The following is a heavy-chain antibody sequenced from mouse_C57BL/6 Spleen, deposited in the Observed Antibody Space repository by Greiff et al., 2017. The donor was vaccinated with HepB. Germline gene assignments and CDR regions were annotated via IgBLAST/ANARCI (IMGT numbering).Heavy chain of an antibody. Sequence: QVQLQQPGAELVKPGASVKLSCKASGYTFTSYWMQWVKQWHGQGLEWIGEIDPSDSYTNYNQKFKGKATLTVDTSSSTAYMQLSILTSEDSAVYYGARRELWLRFDYCCQGTTLTVSS. J-gene: IGHJ2*01. CDR1: GYTFTSYW. V-gene: IGHV1-50*01. D-gene: IGHD2-2*01. CDR3: ARRELWLRFDY. CDR2: IDPSDSYT.